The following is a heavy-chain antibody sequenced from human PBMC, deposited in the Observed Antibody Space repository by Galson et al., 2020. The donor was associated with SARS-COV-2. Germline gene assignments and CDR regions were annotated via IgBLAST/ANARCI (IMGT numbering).Heavy chain of an antibody. CDR1: GFSFDDYT. CDR3: TTWVFDY. Sequence: QAGGSLRFSCAASGFSFDDYTMHWVRQAPGKGLEWVSLISGDGATIDYADSVKGRFTISRDNSKNSLFLQMKNLRTEDTALYYCTTWVFDYWGQGTLVTVSS. V-gene: IGHV3-43*01. J-gene: IGHJ4*02. CDR2: ISGDGATI. D-gene: IGHD1-26*01.